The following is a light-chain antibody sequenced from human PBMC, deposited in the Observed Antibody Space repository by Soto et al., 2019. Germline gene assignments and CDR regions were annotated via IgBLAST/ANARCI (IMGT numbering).Light chain of an antibody. J-gene: IGKJ4*01. V-gene: IGKV3-20*01. Sequence: ELVWTQSPGTLSLSPGERATLSCRASQSVSRSYLSWYQQKPGQAPSLLIYGASSRATGIPDRFSGRGSGTDITLTISRLEPEDCAVYYCQQYDSSPLTVGGGTKMEIK. CDR3: QQYDSSPLT. CDR1: QSVSRSY. CDR2: GAS.